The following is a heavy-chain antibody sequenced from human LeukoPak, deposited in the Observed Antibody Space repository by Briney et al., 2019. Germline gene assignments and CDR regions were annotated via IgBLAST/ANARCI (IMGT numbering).Heavy chain of an antibody. CDR3: ARNGIYQLHWVWFDP. V-gene: IGHV3-30-3*01. CDR2: ISYDGGNK. Sequence: AGGSMRLSCGASGFTFSSYAMHWVRQAPGKGLEWVAVISYDGGNKYYADSVKGRFTISRDNSKNTLYLQMNSLRAEDTAVYYCARNGIYQLHWVWFDPWGQGTLVTVSS. D-gene: IGHD2-2*01. CDR1: GFTFSSYA. J-gene: IGHJ5*02.